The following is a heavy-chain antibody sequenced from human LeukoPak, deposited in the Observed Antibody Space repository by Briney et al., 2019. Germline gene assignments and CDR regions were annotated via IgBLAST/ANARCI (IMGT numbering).Heavy chain of an antibody. J-gene: IGHJ4*02. V-gene: IGHV3-30*18. CDR1: GFTFRGYG. CDR3: AKDGSGLTYYFDQ. Sequence: QPGRSLRLSCAASGFTFRGYGMHWVRQTPGKGLEWVAVISYDGSNKYYADSVKGRFTISRDNSKNTMYLQMNSLRAEDTAMYYCAKDGSGLTYYFDQWGQGTLVTVSS. CDR2: ISYDGSNK. D-gene: IGHD5-12*01.